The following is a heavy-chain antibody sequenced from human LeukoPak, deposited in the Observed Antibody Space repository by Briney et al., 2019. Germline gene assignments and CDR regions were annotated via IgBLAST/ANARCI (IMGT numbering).Heavy chain of an antibody. CDR3: AGNEYSSSIYFDY. J-gene: IGHJ4*02. CDR2: IYYSGST. CDR1: GGSISSHY. Sequence: SETLSLTCTVSGGSISSHYWSWIRQPPGEGLEWIGYIYYSGSTNYNPSLKSRVTISVDTSKNQFSLKLSSVTAADTAVYYCAGNEYSSSIYFDYWGQGTLVTVSS. V-gene: IGHV4-59*11. D-gene: IGHD6-6*01.